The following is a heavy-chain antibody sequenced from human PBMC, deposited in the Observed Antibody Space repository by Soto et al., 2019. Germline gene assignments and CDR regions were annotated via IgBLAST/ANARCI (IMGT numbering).Heavy chain of an antibody. CDR1: GGSISSGGYY. V-gene: IGHV4-31*03. D-gene: IGHD3-22*01. CDR3: ARSRDYDTSGYRDRSLYYFDY. J-gene: IGHJ4*02. CDR2: IYYSGST. Sequence: SETLSLTCTVSGGSISSGGYYWSWIRQHPGKGLEWIGYIYYSGSTYYNPSLKSRVTISVDTSKNQFSLKLSSVAAADTAVYYCARSRDYDTSGYRDRSLYYFDYWGQGTLVTVSP.